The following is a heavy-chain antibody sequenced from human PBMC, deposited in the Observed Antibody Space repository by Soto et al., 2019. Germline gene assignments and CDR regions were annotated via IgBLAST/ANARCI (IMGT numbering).Heavy chain of an antibody. V-gene: IGHV3-9*01. J-gene: IGHJ6*02. Sequence: EVQLVESGGGLVQPGRSLRLSCAASGFTFDDYAMHWVRQAPGKGLEWVSGISWNSGSIGYADSVKGRFTISRDNAKNSLYLQMNSLRAEDTALYYCAKDIGIAMAGTDYYYGMDVWGQWTTVTVSS. CDR2: ISWNSGSI. CDR3: AKDIGIAMAGTDYYYGMDV. D-gene: IGHD6-19*01. CDR1: GFTFDDYA.